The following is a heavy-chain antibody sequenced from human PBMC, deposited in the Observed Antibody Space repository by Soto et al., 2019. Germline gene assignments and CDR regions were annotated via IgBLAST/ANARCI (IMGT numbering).Heavy chain of an antibody. CDR3: AKERYAQLWLEDYGMDV. D-gene: IGHD5-18*01. Sequence: PGGSLRLSCAASGFTFSSYGIHWVRQAPGKGLEGVAVISSDGSNKDYADSVEGRFTISRDNFKNTLYLQMNSLRAEDTAVYHCAKERYAQLWLEDYGMDVWGQGTTVTVSS. CDR2: ISSDGSNK. V-gene: IGHV3-30*18. J-gene: IGHJ6*02. CDR1: GFTFSSYG.